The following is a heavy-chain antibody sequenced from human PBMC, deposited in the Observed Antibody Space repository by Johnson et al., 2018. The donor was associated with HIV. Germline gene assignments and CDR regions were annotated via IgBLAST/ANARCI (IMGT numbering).Heavy chain of an antibody. CDR3: TRDRNPMITFGGVILGRGHAFDI. J-gene: IGHJ3*02. Sequence: QEQLVESGGGVVQPGRSLRLSCAASGFTFSSYAMHWVRQAPGKGLEWVAVISYDGSTKYYADSVKGRFTISSDNSKNTLYLQMISLKTEDTAVYYCTRDRNPMITFGGVILGRGHAFDIWGPGTRVTVSS. CDR2: ISYDGSTK. D-gene: IGHD3-16*02. CDR1: GFTFSSYA. V-gene: IGHV3-30*04.